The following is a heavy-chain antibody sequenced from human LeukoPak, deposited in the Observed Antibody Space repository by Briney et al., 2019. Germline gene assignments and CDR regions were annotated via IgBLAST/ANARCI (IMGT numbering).Heavy chain of an antibody. D-gene: IGHD2-15*01. CDR3: ARAPDIIVVVRGEYYFYY. J-gene: IGHJ4*02. CDR2: ISSSGSTI. CDR1: GFTFSSYE. V-gene: IGHV3-48*03. Sequence: GGSLRLSCAAAGFTFSSYEMNWVRQAPGKGLEWVSYISSSGSTISYADSVKGRFTISRDNAKNSLYLQMNGLRAEDPAVYYCARAPDIIVVVRGEYYFYYWGQGTLVTVSS.